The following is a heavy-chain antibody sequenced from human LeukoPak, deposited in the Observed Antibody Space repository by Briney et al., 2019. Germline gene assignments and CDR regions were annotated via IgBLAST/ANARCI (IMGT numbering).Heavy chain of an antibody. V-gene: IGHV3-30-3*01. Sequence: GGSLRLSCAASGFTFSSYAMHWVRQAPGKGLEWVAVISYDGSNKYYADSVKGRFTISRDNSKNTLYLQMNSLRAEDTAVYYCARDRWYCGGDCYSPYFDYWGQGTLVTVSS. CDR2: ISYDGSNK. D-gene: IGHD2-21*02. J-gene: IGHJ4*02. CDR1: GFTFSSYA. CDR3: ARDRWYCGGDCYSPYFDY.